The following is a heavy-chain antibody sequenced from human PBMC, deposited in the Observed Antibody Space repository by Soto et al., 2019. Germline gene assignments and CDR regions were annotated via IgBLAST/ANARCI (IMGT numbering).Heavy chain of an antibody. CDR2: ISANGQGI. CDR3: AKDRNYPRDQFHN. D-gene: IGHD1-7*01. J-gene: IGHJ4*02. V-gene: IGHV3-23*01. CDR1: GFTFNNYA. Sequence: PGGSLRLSCAASGFTFNNYAMSWVRQAPGKGLEWVSAISANGQGIYYADSVKGRFIISRDSSKNTVFLHMDSLIAEDTAVYYCAKDRNYPRDQFHNWGQGTLVTV.